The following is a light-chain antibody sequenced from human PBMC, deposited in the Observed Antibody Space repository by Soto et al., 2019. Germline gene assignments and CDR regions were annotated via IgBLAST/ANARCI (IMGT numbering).Light chain of an antibody. Sequence: QSVLTQPPSASGTPGQRVTISCSGSSSNIGGNTVNWYQHLPGTAPKLLIHGDTLRPSGVPDRFSGSKSGTSASLAISGLQSEDEAEYYCATWDDSLNGVLFGGGTKLTVL. CDR2: GDT. V-gene: IGLV1-44*01. J-gene: IGLJ2*01. CDR3: ATWDDSLNGVL. CDR1: SSNIGGNT.